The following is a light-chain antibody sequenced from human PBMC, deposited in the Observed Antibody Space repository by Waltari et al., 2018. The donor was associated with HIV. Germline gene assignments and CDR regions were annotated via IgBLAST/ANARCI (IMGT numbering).Light chain of an antibody. CDR2: YET. CDR3: QVWDSATDHVL. V-gene: IGLV3-21*04. Sequence: LTQPPSLSVAPGETAPITCGATNLEGKSVQWYQPKAGQAPVVVNSYETDRPAGIAERFSGFNSGHTASLIITRVGAGDEADYYCQVWDSATDHVLFGGGTRLTVL. J-gene: IGLJ2*01. CDR1: NLEGKS.